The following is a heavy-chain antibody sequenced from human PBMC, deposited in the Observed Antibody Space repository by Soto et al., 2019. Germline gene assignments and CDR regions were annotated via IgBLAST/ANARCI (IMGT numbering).Heavy chain of an antibody. CDR1: GFTFSSYS. CDR2: ISSSSSYI. J-gene: IGHJ4*02. CDR3: ARLTSDDSSGYYCY. V-gene: IGHV3-21*01. D-gene: IGHD3-22*01. Sequence: EVQLVESGGGLVKPGGSLRLSCAASGFTFSSYSMNWVRQAPGKGLEWVSSISSSSSYIYYADSVKGRFTISRDNARNSPYVQMNSLRAEATAVYYCARLTSDDSSGYYCYWGQGTLVTVSS.